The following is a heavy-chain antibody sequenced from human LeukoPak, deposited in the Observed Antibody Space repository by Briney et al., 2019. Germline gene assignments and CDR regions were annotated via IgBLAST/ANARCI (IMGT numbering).Heavy chain of an antibody. D-gene: IGHD3-16*01. V-gene: IGHV1-2*02. J-gene: IGHJ3*02. CDR2: IITNSGGT. CDR3: ARVVSTSPAAFDI. Sequence: APSVKLSCKASGYTFTGYYMLWVRQAPRQGLEWRGWIITNSGGTNYAQKFQGRVTMTRDTSISTAYMELSRLRSDVTAVYYCARVVSTSPAAFDIWGQGTMVTVSS. CDR1: GYTFTGYY.